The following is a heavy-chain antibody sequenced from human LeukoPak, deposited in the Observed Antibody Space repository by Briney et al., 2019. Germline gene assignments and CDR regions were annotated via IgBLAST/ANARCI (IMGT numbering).Heavy chain of an antibody. D-gene: IGHD6-19*01. CDR3: ARDLPCASQLIAVAGKNWFDP. J-gene: IGHJ5*02. CDR2: INPNSGGT. CDR1: GYTFTGYY. Sequence: ASLKVSCEASGYTFTGYYMHWVRQAPGQGLEWMLCINPNSGGTNYAQKFQGRVTMSRDTSNSTPYMELSRLRADDTAVYYCARDLPCASQLIAVAGKNWFDPWGQGTLVTASS. V-gene: IGHV1-2*02.